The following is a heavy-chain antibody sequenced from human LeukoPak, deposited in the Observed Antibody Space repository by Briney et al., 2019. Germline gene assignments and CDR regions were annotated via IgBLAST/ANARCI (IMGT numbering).Heavy chain of an antibody. Sequence: ASVKVSCKASGYTFTGYYMHWVRQAPGQGLEWMGWINPNSGGTNYAQKFQGRVTMTRDTSISTAYMELSRLRSDDTAVYYCARESGMVRGVIYYWGQGTLVTVSS. CDR2: INPNSGGT. CDR3: ARESGMVRGVIYY. J-gene: IGHJ4*02. V-gene: IGHV1-2*02. D-gene: IGHD3-10*01. CDR1: GYTFTGYY.